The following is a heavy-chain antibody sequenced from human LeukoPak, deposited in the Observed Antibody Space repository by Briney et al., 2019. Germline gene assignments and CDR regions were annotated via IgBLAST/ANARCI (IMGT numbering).Heavy chain of an antibody. Sequence: GGSLRLSCAASGFTFSNYWMSWVRQAPGKGLEWVANIKQDGSEKYYVDSVKGRFTISRDNAKNSLYLQMNSLRAEDTAVYYCARDFANYDILTGRPLEYFDYWGQGTLVTVSS. D-gene: IGHD3-9*01. CDR2: IKQDGSEK. J-gene: IGHJ4*02. CDR1: GFTFSNYW. V-gene: IGHV3-7*01. CDR3: ARDFANYDILTGRPLEYFDY.